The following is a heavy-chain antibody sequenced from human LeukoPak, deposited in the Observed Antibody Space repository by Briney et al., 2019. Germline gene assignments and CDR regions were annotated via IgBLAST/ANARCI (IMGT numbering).Heavy chain of an antibody. V-gene: IGHV3-15*07. CDR2: IKSKTDGGTT. CDR1: GVTLSNYA. CDR3: TTDGGWLKFGGDLDY. D-gene: IGHD5-24*01. Sequence: GGSLRLSCVASGVTLSNYAMNWVRQAPGKGLEWVGRIKSKTDGGTTDYAAPVKGRFTISRDDSKNTLYLQMNSLKTEDTAVYYCTTDGGWLKFGGDLDYWGKGTLVTVS. J-gene: IGHJ4*02.